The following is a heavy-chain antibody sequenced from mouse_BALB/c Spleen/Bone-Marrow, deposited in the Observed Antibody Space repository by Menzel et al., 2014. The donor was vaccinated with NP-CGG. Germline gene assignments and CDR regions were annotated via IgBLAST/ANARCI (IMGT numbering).Heavy chain of an antibody. V-gene: IGHV1S56*01. CDR2: IYPGNVNT. CDR1: NYTFTTYY. D-gene: IGHD1-1*01. CDR3: ARSRYGSYYGY. J-gene: IGHJ2*01. Sequence: VQRVESGPELVKPGASVRISCKASNYTFTTYYIYWVKQRPGQGLEWIGWIYPGNVNTKYNEKFKAKATLTADKSSSTAYMQLSSLTSEDSAVYFCARSRYGSYYGYWGQGTPLTVS.